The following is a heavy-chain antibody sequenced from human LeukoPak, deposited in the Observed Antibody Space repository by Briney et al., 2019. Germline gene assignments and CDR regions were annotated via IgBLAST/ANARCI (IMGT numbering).Heavy chain of an antibody. CDR2: ISAYNGNT. Sequence: ASVKVSCKASGYTFTSYGISWVRQAPGQGLEWMGWISAYNGNTNYAQKLQGRVTMTTDTSTSTAYMELRSLRSDDTAAYYCARGGLIISYEIHYGMDVWGQGTTVTVSS. CDR3: ARGGLIISYEIHYGMDV. J-gene: IGHJ6*02. CDR1: GYTFTSYG. V-gene: IGHV1-18*01. D-gene: IGHD5-12*01.